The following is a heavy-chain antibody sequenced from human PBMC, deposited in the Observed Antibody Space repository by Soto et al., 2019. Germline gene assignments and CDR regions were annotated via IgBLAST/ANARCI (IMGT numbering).Heavy chain of an antibody. J-gene: IGHJ6*02. D-gene: IGHD3-22*01. CDR3: AGGSRRVRRRSIITMIVVAASYYYGMDV. CDR1: GGSFSGYY. V-gene: IGHV4-34*01. CDR2: INHSGST. Sequence: KPSETLSLTCAVYGGSFSGYYWSWIRQPPGKGLEWIGEINHSGSTNYNLSLKSRVTISVDTSKNQFSLKLSSVTAADTAVYYCAGGSRRVRRRSIITMIVVAASYYYGMDVWGQGTTVTVS.